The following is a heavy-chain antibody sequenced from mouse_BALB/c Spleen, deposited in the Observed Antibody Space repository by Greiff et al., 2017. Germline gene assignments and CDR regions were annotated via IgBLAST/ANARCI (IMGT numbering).Heavy chain of an antibody. CDR3: ARSYGYGFDY. CDR1: GFTFSSFG. D-gene: IGHD1-2*01. J-gene: IGHJ2*01. Sequence: DVKLVESGGGLVQPGGSRKLSCAASGFTFSSFGMHWVRQAPEKGLEWVAYISSGSSTIYYADTVKGRFTISRDNPKNTLFLQMTSLRSEDTAMYYCARSYGYGFDYWGQGTTLTVSS. CDR2: ISSGSSTI. V-gene: IGHV5-17*02.